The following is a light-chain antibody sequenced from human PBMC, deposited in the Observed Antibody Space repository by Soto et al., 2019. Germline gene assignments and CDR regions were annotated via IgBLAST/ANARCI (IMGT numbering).Light chain of an antibody. V-gene: IGKV1-5*03. CDR1: QSISSW. Sequence: DIQMTQSPSTLSASVGDRVTITCRASQSISSWLAWYQQKSGKAPKLLIYKASSLESGVPSRFSGRGSGTEFTLTINSLQPDDFATYYCQQYNSYPYTFGQGTKLEIK. J-gene: IGKJ2*01. CDR3: QQYNSYPYT. CDR2: KAS.